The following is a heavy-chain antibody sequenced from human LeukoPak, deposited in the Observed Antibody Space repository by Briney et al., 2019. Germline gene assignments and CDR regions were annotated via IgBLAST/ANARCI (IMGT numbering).Heavy chain of an antibody. D-gene: IGHD3-10*01. CDR2: IKSKTDGGTT. Sequence: PGGSLRLSCAASGFTFSSYAMSWVRQAPGKGLEWVGRIKSKTDGGTTDYAAPVKGRFTISRDDSKNTLYLQMNSLKTEDTAVYYCTTGFRLRATMVRGVPFDYWGQGTLVTVSS. V-gene: IGHV3-15*01. CDR3: TTGFRLRATMVRGVPFDY. CDR1: GFTFSSYA. J-gene: IGHJ4*02.